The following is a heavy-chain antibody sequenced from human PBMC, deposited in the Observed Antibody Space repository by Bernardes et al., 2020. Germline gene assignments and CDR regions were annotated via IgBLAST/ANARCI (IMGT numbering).Heavy chain of an antibody. CDR2: ISGSGGST. CDR1: GFTFSSYA. J-gene: IGHJ4*02. D-gene: IGHD3-3*01. CDR3: AKREYYDFWSGPIDY. Sequence: GSLRLSCAASGFTFSSYAMNWVRQAPGKGLEWVSAISGSGGSTYYADSVRGRFTISRDNSKNTLYLQVNSQRAEDTAVYYCAKREYYDFWSGPIDYWGQGTLVTVSS. V-gene: IGHV3-23*01.